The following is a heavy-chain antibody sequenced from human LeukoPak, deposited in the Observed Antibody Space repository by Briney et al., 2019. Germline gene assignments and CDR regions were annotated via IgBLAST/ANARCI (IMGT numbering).Heavy chain of an antibody. J-gene: IGHJ4*02. D-gene: IGHD7-27*01. CDR2: IYYFERT. V-gene: IGHV4-59*01. CDR1: GDSIGDFY. CDR3: AKLGSPRAY. Sequence: SETLSLTCTVSGDSIGDFYWSWIRQPPGKGLEWIGHIYYFERTDYNPSLESRVTISVDAAKNHFSLKLRSVTPLDTAVYYCAKLGSPRAYRGQGILVTVSS.